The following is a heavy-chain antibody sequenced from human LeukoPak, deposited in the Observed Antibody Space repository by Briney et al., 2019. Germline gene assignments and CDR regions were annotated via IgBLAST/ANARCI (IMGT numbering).Heavy chain of an antibody. CDR2: IMKDGGDK. D-gene: IGHD3-10*02. Sequence: GGSLRLSCAASGCIFPHYWMTWVRQAPGKGLEWVANIMKDGGDKQYADSVKGRFTISRDNAKNSVYLQMDGLRAEDTAVYYCVRDRDYYVFDLWGQGPLVTVSS. CDR3: VRDRDYYVFDL. CDR1: GCIFPHYW. V-gene: IGHV3-7*01. J-gene: IGHJ4*02.